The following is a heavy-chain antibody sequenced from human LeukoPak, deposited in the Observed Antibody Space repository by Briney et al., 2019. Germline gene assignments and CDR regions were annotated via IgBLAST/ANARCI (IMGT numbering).Heavy chain of an antibody. J-gene: IGHJ4*02. Sequence: ASVKVSCKASGYVFTSYYIHWMRQAPAQGLEWMGKINPSGGRTNYAQKFQDRVTLTSDTSTSTAYMDLSSLRFEDTAVYYCASDGAYQPPRYWGQGTLVTVSS. V-gene: IGHV1-46*01. CDR1: GYVFTSYY. CDR3: ASDGAYQPPRY. CDR2: INPSGGRT. D-gene: IGHD2-2*01.